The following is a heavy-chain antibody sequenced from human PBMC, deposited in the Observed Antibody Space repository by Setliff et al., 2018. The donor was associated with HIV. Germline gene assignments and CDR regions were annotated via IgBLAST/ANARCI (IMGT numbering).Heavy chain of an antibody. Sequence: GGSLRLSCAASGFTFSDHNMDWVRQAPGKGLEWVGRIRNKAYSYSTEYDASVKGRFTVSRDDSRNSLFLQMNSLNTEDTAVYYCARGPPSGTNGAFDIWGQGTMVTVSS. CDR1: GFTFSDHN. V-gene: IGHV3-72*01. CDR3: ARGPPSGTNGAFDI. J-gene: IGHJ3*02. CDR2: IRNKAYSYST. D-gene: IGHD1-26*01.